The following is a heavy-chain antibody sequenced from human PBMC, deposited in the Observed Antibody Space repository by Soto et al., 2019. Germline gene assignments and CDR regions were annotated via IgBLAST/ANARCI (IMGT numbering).Heavy chain of an antibody. CDR2: IIPIFGTT. Sequence: QVQLVQSGAEVKKPGSSVKVSCKASGGTFSTYAITWVRQAPGQGLEWLGGIIPIFGTTDYARKFQGRVTINAAESTSTVFIELSSLTSEDTAVYYCARGVGAYYFDYWGQGTLVTVSS. CDR3: ARGVGAYYFDY. CDR1: GGTFSTYA. D-gene: IGHD1-26*01. V-gene: IGHV1-69*01. J-gene: IGHJ4*02.